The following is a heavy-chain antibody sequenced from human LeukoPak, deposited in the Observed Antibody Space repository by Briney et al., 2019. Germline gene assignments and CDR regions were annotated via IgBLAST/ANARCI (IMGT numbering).Heavy chain of an antibody. CDR3: ARSISRGYDSSGXYFRPDAFNX. CDR1: GFTFSIYA. CDR2: ISYDGSNK. V-gene: IGHV3-30-3*01. D-gene: IGHD3-22*01. Sequence: GGSLRLCCAGSGFTFSIYAMHWVRQAPGKGLEWVSVISYDGSNKYYADSVNGRFTISIDNSNDTLYLQMNSLGAENTAVNYCARSISRGYDSSGXYFRPDAFNXXGQRTIVTVSS. J-gene: IGHJ3*02.